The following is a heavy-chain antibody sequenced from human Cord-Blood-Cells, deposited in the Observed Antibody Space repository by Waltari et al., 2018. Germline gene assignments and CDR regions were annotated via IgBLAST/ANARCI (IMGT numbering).Heavy chain of an antibody. CDR1: GWSFSGYY. CDR2: INHSGST. V-gene: IGHV4-34*01. Sequence: QVQLQQWGAGLLKPSETLSLTCAVYGWSFSGYYWSWIRQPPGKGLEWIGEINHSGSTNYNPSLKSRVTISVDTSKNQFSLKLSSVTAADTAVYYCARGTTIVVVPAARYWYFDLWGRGTLVTVSS. J-gene: IGHJ2*01. CDR3: ARGTTIVVVPAARYWYFDL. D-gene: IGHD2-2*01.